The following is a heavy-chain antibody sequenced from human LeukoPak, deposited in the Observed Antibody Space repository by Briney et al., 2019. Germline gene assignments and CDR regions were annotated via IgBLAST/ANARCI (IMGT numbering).Heavy chain of an antibody. CDR2: IYYSGST. CDR3: ARTVEMATIKVTGEDDY. CDR1: GGSISSSDYY. D-gene: IGHD5-24*01. V-gene: IGHV4-39*07. Sequence: SETLSLTCTVSGGSISSSDYYWGWIRQPPGKGLEWIGSIYYSGSTYYNPSLKSRVTISVDRSKNRFSLKLSSVTAADTAVYYCARTVEMATIKVTGEDDYWGQGTLVTVSS. J-gene: IGHJ4*02.